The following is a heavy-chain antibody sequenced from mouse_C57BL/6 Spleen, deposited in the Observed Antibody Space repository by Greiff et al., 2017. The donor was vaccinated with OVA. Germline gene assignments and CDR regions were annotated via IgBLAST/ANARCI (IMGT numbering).Heavy chain of an antibody. Sequence: QVQLQQSGAELVRPGTSVKVSCKASGYAFTNYLIEWVKQRPGQGLEWIGVINPGSGGTNYNEKFKGKATLTADKSSSTAYMQLSSLTSEDSAVYFCARGDDYYGSSHFDYWGQGTTLTVSS. CDR2: INPGSGGT. CDR3: ARGDDYYGSSHFDY. V-gene: IGHV1-54*01. D-gene: IGHD1-1*01. J-gene: IGHJ2*01. CDR1: GYAFTNYL.